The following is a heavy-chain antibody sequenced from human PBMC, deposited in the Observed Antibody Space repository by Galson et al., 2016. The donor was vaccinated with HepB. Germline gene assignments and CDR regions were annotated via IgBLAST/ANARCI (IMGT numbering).Heavy chain of an antibody. J-gene: IGHJ4*02. D-gene: IGHD1-26*01. Sequence: SLRLSCAVSGLTFKTHGMTWVRQAPGKGLEWVSTICGGCPDIHYADSVKGRFIISRDDSNNLLSLQMSSLRVEDTAVYYCAKDPSQWEDSTFEYWGQGTVVTVSS. CDR1: GLTFKTHG. CDR3: AKDPSQWEDSTFEY. V-gene: IGHV3-23*01. CDR2: ICGGCPDI.